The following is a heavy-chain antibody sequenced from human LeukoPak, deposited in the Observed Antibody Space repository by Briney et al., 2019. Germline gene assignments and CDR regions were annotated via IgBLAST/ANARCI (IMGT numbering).Heavy chain of an antibody. V-gene: IGHV4-4*07. CDR1: GGSISSYY. J-gene: IGHJ6*03. CDR2: IYTSGST. Sequence: SETLSLTCTVSGGSISSYYWSWIRQPAGKGLEWIGRIYTSGSTNYNPSLKSRVTISVDTSKNQFSLKLSSVTAADTAVYYCARSLTYYDILTGSPHYYYYMDVWGKGTTVTVSS. D-gene: IGHD3-9*01. CDR3: ARSLTYYDILTGSPHYYYYMDV.